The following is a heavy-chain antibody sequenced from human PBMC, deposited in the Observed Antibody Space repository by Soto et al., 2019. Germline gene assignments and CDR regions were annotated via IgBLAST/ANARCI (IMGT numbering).Heavy chain of an antibody. CDR1: GGSISRGDYY. V-gene: IGHV4-30-4*01. D-gene: IGHD3-10*01. CDR2: IYYSGST. CDR3: ARAQGSGFLVS. J-gene: IGHJ4*02. Sequence: ALETLSPTCPVSGGSISRGDYYWGWVRQPPGKGLEWIGYIYYSGSTYYNPSLKSRVTISVDTSKNQFSLKLSSVTAADTAVYYCARAQGSGFLVSWGQGTLVTVSS.